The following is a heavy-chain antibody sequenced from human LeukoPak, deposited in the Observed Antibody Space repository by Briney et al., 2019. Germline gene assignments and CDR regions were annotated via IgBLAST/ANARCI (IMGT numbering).Heavy chain of an antibody. J-gene: IGHJ4*02. CDR3: ARGPNSNWSGLDF. CDR2: ISPTGSTT. D-gene: IGHD6-6*01. Sequence: GGSLRLSCATSGLTFRTTWMHWVRQAPGKGLVWVSRISPTGSTTSYADSVKGRFTVSRDNAKNTLYLQVNNLRAEDTAVYYCARGPNSNWSGLDFWGQGTLLTVSS. V-gene: IGHV3-74*01. CDR1: GLTFRTTW.